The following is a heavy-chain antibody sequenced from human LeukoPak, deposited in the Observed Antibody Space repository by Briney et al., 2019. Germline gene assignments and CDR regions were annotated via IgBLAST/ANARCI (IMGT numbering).Heavy chain of an antibody. CDR2: IYTSGST. V-gene: IGHV4-4*07. J-gene: IGHJ4*02. CDR1: GGSISSYY. D-gene: IGHD2-2*01. CDR3: ARDCSSTSCLDY. Sequence: SETLSLTCTVSGGSISSYYWSWIRQPAGKGLEWIWRIYTSGSTNYNPSLKSRVTMSVDTSKNQFSLKLSSVTAADTAVYYCARDCSSTSCLDYWGQGTLVTVSS.